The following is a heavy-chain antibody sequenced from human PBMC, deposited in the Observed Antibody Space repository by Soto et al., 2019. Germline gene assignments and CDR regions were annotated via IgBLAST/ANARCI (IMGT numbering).Heavy chain of an antibody. J-gene: IGHJ6*03. D-gene: IGHD1-7*01. V-gene: IGHV6-1*01. CDR1: GDSISSNSAA. CDR2: TYYRSRWYN. CDR3: AGTTSHHWLYMDV. Sequence: SQTLSLTCVISGDSISSNSAAWNWIRLSPSRGLEWLARTYYRSRWYNDYAVSVRSRITVNPDTSKNQFSLQLTSVTPEDTAVYYCAGTTSHHWLYMDVWGKGATVTVSS.